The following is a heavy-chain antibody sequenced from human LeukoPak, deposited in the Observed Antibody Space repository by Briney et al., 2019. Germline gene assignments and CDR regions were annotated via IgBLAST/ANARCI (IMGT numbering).Heavy chain of an antibody. Sequence: SETLSLTCTVSGYSISSGYYWGWIRQPPGKGLEWIGSIYHSGSTYYNPSLKSRVTMSVDTSKKQFSLKLSSVTAADTAVYYCARHAVEAASRWFDPWGQGTLVTVSS. J-gene: IGHJ5*02. CDR3: ARHAVEAASRWFDP. D-gene: IGHD1-1*01. CDR1: GYSISSGYY. CDR2: IYHSGST. V-gene: IGHV4-38-2*02.